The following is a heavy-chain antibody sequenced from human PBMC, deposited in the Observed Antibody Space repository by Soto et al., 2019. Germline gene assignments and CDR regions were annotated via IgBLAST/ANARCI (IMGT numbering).Heavy chain of an antibody. CDR1: GDSVSSNSAA. D-gene: IGHD2-15*01. CDR2: TYYRSKWYN. CDR3: ARAYCSGGSCRAWSSWFAP. V-gene: IGHV6-1*01. J-gene: IGHJ5*02. Sequence: PSQTLSLTCAISGDSVSSNSAAWNWIRQSPSRGLEWLGRTYYRSKWYNDYAVSVKSRITINPDTSKNQFSLQLNSVTPEDTAVYYCARAYCSGGSCRAWSSWFAPWGQGTLVTVSS.